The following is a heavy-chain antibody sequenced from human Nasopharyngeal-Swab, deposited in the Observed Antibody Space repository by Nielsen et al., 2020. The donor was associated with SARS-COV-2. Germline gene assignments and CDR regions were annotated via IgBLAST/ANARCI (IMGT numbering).Heavy chain of an antibody. Sequence: KVSCKGSGYNFTSYWIGWVRQMPGKGLEWMGIIYPGDSDTRYSPSFQGQVTISADKSISTAYLQWSSLKASDTATYYCARRVGYCSGGSCYFDYWGQGTLVTVSS. CDR3: ARRVGYCSGGSCYFDY. J-gene: IGHJ4*02. CDR1: GYNFTSYW. V-gene: IGHV5-51*01. CDR2: IYPGDSDT. D-gene: IGHD2-15*01.